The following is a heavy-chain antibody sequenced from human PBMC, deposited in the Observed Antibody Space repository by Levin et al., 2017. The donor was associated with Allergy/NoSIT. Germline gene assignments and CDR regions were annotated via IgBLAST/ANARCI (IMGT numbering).Heavy chain of an antibody. CDR2: INHSGST. CDR3: ARGATGLRTGWFDP. J-gene: IGHJ5*02. V-gene: IGHV4-34*01. D-gene: IGHD1-26*01. Sequence: SQTLSLTCAVYIGTFSDYHWSWIRQPPGKGLEWIGEINHSGSTTYNPSLMSRVTISVDASKNQFSLKLNSVTAADTAVYYCARGATGLRTGWFDPWGQGILVTVSS. CDR1: IGTFSDYH.